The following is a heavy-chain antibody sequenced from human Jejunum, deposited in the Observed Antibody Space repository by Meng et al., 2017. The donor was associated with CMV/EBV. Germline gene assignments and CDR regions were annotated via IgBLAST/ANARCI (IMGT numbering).Heavy chain of an antibody. D-gene: IGHD3-3*01. CDR1: FNRYP. CDR3: ARDLRDFWSGADGAEYFHL. J-gene: IGHJ1*01. CDR2: IIPSLDMA. Sequence: FNRYPITWALQAPGQRLEWMGTIIPSLDMANSAQKFQGSITISADKSTSTVYMELRSLTSEDTAIYYCARDLRDFWSGADGAEYFHLWGQGTLVTVSS. V-gene: IGHV1-69*04.